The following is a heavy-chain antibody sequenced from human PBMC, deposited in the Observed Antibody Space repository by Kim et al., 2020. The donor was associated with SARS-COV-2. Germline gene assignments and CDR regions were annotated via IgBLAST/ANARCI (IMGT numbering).Heavy chain of an antibody. Sequence: GGSLRLSCVASGFSFDDSAMHWVRQAPGKGLEWVSGINYTSGKIGYAAAGKGRFTISRANAKNSLHLQMNSIRDEKPALYYFENARLTASNGFDPWGQGT. J-gene: IGHJ5*02. D-gene: IGHD3-22*01. CDR2: INYTSGKI. CDR1: GFSFDDSA. V-gene: IGHV3-9*01. CDR3: ENARLTASNGFDP.